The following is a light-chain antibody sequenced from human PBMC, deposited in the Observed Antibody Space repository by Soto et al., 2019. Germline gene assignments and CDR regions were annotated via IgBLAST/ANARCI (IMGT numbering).Light chain of an antibody. CDR1: NIGSKN. CDR2: RDS. J-gene: IGLJ2*01. Sequence: SYELTQPLSVSVALGQTARIPWGGNNIGSKNVHWYQQKPGQAPVLVIYRDSNRPSGIPERFSGSNSGNTATLTISRAQAGDEADYYCQVWDSSTVFGGGTKLTVL. V-gene: IGLV3-9*01. CDR3: QVWDSSTV.